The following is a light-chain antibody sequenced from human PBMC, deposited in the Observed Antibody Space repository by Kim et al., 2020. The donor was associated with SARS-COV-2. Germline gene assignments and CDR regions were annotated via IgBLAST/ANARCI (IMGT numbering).Light chain of an antibody. Sequence: VSPGQTARITCSGDALPKKFAYWYQQKSGQAPVLVIYEDTKRPSGIPKRFSGSTSGTMATLTVSGAQVEDEADDYCYSTDSSRAAVFGGGTKVTVL. CDR3: YSTDSSRAAV. CDR2: EDT. CDR1: ALPKKF. J-gene: IGLJ2*01. V-gene: IGLV3-10*01.